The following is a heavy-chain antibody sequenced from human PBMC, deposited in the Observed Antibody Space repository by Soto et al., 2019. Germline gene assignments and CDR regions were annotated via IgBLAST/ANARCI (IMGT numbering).Heavy chain of an antibody. CDR2: INAGNGNT. V-gene: IGHV1-3*01. CDR1: GCTFTSYA. Sequence: QVQLVQSGAEVKKPGASVKVSCKASGCTFTSYAMHWVRQAPGQRLEWMGWINAGNGNTKYSQKFQGRVTITRDTSASTAYMELSSLRSEDTAVYYCARAQNLEMATPWGQGTLVTVSS. J-gene: IGHJ4*02. CDR3: ARAQNLEMATP. D-gene: IGHD5-12*01.